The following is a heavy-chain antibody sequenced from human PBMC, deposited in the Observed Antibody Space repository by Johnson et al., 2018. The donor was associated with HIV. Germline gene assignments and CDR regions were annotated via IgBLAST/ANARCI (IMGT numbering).Heavy chain of an antibody. J-gene: IGHJ3*02. V-gene: IGHV3-30*18. CDR2: ISYDGSNK. Sequence: QVQLVESGGGVVQPGRSLRLSCAASGFTFSTYVMHWVRQAPGKGLEWVAVISYDGSNKYYADSVKGRFTISRDNSKNTLYLQMNSLRAEDTAVYFCAKGPVDYGGNYDGVGIWGQGTKVTVSS. CDR1: GFTFSTYV. CDR3: AKGPVDYGGNYDGVGI. D-gene: IGHD4-23*01.